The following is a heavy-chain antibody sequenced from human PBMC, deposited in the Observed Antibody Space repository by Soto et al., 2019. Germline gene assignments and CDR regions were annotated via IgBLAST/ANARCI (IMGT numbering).Heavy chain of an antibody. CDR3: ARDFSYYYDSGGSEPDY. Sequence: PGGSLRLSCAASGFTFSSYSMNWVRQAPGKGLEWVSSISSSSSYIYYADSVKGRFTISRDNAKNSLYLQMNSLRAEDTAVYYCARDFSYYYDSGGSEPDYWGQGTLVTVSS. CDR1: GFTFSSYS. D-gene: IGHD3-22*01. CDR2: ISSSSSYI. J-gene: IGHJ4*02. V-gene: IGHV3-21*01.